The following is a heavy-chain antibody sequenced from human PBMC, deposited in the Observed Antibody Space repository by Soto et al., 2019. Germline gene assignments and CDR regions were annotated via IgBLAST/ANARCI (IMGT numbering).Heavy chain of an antibody. J-gene: IGHJ2*01. CDR2: ISSNGGST. D-gene: IGHD2-21*02. CDR1: GFTFSSYA. Sequence: EVQLVESGGGLVQPGGSLRLSCAASGFTFSSYAMHWVRQAPGKGLEYVSAISSNGGSTYYANSVKGRFTISRDNSKNPLYLQMCRLRAEDMAVYYCARASEDCGGDCFFPTWYFDLGGRGTLVTVSS. CDR3: ARASEDCGGDCFFPTWYFDL. V-gene: IGHV3-64*01.